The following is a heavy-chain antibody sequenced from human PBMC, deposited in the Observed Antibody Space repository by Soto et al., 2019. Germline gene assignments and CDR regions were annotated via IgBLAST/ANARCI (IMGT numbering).Heavy chain of an antibody. D-gene: IGHD5-12*01. CDR1: GYTFTSYY. CDR2: INAGNGNT. J-gene: IGHJ3*02. CDR3: ATERPYSGYENAFDI. V-gene: IGHV1-3*01. Sequence: NLVASVKVSCKASGYTFTSYYMHWVRQAPGQRLEWMGWINAGNGNTKYSQKFQGRVTITRDTSASTAYMELSSLRSEDTAVYYCATERPYSGYENAFDIWGQGTMVTVSS.